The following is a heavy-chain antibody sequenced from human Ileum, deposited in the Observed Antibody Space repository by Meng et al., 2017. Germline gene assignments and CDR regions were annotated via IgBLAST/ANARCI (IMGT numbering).Heavy chain of an antibody. CDR1: SGSISSNTY. D-gene: IGHD4-23*01. V-gene: IGHV4-4*02. Sequence: QAQLQQWGAGLLKPSETLSLTCAVSSGSISSNTYWSWVRQPPGKGLEWIGQISHSGSAYYNPSLKSRVTMSVDKSKSQFSLMLTSVTAADTAIYYCARRGGYSQDFWGQGTLVTVSS. CDR3: ARRGGYSQDF. CDR2: ISHSGSA. J-gene: IGHJ4*02.